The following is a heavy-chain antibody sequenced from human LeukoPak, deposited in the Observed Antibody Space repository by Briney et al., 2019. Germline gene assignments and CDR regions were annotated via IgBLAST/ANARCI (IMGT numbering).Heavy chain of an antibody. D-gene: IGHD3-10*01. CDR1: GFTFSRYS. Sequence: PGGSLRLSCAASGFTFSRYSMNWVRQAPGKGLEWVSYISSSSSTVYYADSLKGRFTISRDNAKNSLYLQMNSLRDEDTAVYYCARAQTYYGSGSYLYGGQGTLVTVSS. J-gene: IGHJ4*02. CDR2: ISSSSSTV. V-gene: IGHV3-48*02. CDR3: ARAQTYYGSGSYLY.